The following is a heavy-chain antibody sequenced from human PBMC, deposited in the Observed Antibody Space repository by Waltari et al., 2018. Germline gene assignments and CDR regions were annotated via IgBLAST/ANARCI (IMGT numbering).Heavy chain of an antibody. J-gene: IGHJ4*02. CDR3: AAGDSSGWYFDK. D-gene: IGHD6-19*01. V-gene: IGHV3-20*03. CDR2: ISWNGGST. CDR1: GLHFVRFA. Sequence: VQLVGSGAVVFRPGGPFRPPLSPPGLHFVRFALPWVGQVPGKGLKWVAGISWNGGSTGYADSVKGRFTISKDNAKNSLYLQMNSLRDEDTGLYYCAAGDSSGWYFDKWGRGTLVTVSS.